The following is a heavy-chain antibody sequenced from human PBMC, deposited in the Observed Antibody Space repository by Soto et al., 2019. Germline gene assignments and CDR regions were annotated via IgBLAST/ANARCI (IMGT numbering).Heavy chain of an antibody. Sequence: ASVKVSCKASGYTFTSSYMHWVRQAPGQGLEWMGIINPSGGSTSYAQKFQGRVTMTRDTSTSTVYMELSSLRSEDTAVYYCARDADYDFWSGYLSGMDVWGQGTTVTVSS. J-gene: IGHJ6*02. D-gene: IGHD3-3*01. V-gene: IGHV1-46*01. CDR3: ARDADYDFWSGYLSGMDV. CDR1: GYTFTSSY. CDR2: INPSGGST.